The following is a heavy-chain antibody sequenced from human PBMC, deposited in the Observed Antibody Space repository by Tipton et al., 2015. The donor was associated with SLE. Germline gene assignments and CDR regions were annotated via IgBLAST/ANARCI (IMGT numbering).Heavy chain of an antibody. CDR2: INHSGST. J-gene: IGHJ4*02. CDR3: ARSRYSGSAY. D-gene: IGHD5-12*01. Sequence: LRLSCTVSGGSISSYYWSWIRQPPGKGLEWIGEINHSGSTNYNPSLKSRVTISVGTSKNQFSLKLSSVTAADTAVYYCARSRYSGSAYWGQGTLVTVSS. V-gene: IGHV4-34*01. CDR1: GGSISSYY.